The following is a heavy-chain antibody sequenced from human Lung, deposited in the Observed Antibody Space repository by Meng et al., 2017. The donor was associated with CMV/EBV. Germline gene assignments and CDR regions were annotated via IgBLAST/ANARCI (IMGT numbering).Heavy chain of an antibody. Sequence: SGGGVGWIRQHPGKALEWLSLIYWNDDKRYSPFLKSRLTITKDTSKNQVVLTMTNMDLVDTATYYCAHRDSITGTSGSLGEYYFDYWGQGTLVTVSS. CDR3: AHRDSITGTSGSLGEYYFDY. V-gene: IGHV2-5*01. J-gene: IGHJ4*02. D-gene: IGHD1-7*01. CDR2: IYWNDDK. CDR1: SGGG.